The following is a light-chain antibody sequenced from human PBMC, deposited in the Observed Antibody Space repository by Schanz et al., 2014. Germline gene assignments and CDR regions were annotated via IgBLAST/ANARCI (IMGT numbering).Light chain of an antibody. CDR2: DVS. J-gene: IGLJ2*01. CDR1: SSDVGSYNL. Sequence: QSALTQPASVSGSPGQSITISCTGTSSDVGSYNLVSWYQQHPGKAPKLMIYDVSKRPSGVSNRFSGSKSGNTASLTISGLQAEDEAHYYCSSYAGSSTVVFGGGTKLTVL. V-gene: IGLV2-23*02. CDR3: SSYAGSSTVV.